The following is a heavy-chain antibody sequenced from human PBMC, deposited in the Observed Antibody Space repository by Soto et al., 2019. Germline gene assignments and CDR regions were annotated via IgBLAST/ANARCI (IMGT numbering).Heavy chain of an antibody. CDR3: AREKGYISGPKNFDS. CDR1: GGSVSSGDYF. CDR2: IYDSGSS. V-gene: IGHV4-30-4*01. Sequence: PSETLSLTCTVSGGSVSSGDYFWSWIRQPPGKGLEWIGYIYDSGSSYHNPSLKSRVTMSVDTSKNQFSLKLRPVTAADTAMYYCAREKGYISGPKNFDSWGQGTLVTVSS. D-gene: IGHD5-12*01. J-gene: IGHJ4*02.